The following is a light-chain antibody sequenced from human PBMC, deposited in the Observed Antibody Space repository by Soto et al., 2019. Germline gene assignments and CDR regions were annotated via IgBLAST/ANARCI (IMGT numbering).Light chain of an antibody. CDR1: QSVSNSY. CDR3: QQYGISPT. J-gene: IGKJ1*01. Sequence: EIVLTQSRGTLSLSPGERATLSCRSSQSVSNSYLAWYQQKPGQAPRLLIYDVSSRATGIPDRFSGSGSGTDFTLTISRLESEDFAVYYCQQYGISPTFGQGTKVEIK. CDR2: DVS. V-gene: IGKV3-20*01.